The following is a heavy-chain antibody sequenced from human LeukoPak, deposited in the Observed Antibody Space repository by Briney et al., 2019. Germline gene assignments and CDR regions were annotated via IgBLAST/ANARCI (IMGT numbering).Heavy chain of an antibody. D-gene: IGHD3-3*01. CDR3: ARVLSGRVDFDY. V-gene: IGHV4-30-4*01. CDR2: IYYSGST. CDR1: GGSISSGDYY. J-gene: IGHJ4*02. Sequence: SQTLSLTCTVSGGSISSGDYYWSWIRQPPGQGLEWIGYIYYSGSTYYNPSLKSRVTISVDTSKNQFSLKLSSVTAADTAVYYCARVLSGRVDFDYWGRGTLVTVSS.